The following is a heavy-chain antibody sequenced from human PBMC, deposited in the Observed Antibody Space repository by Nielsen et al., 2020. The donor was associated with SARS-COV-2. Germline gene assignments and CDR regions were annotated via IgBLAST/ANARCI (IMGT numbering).Heavy chain of an antibody. D-gene: IGHD5-18*01. Sequence: SGPTLVKPTQTLTLTCTFSGFSLSTSGMCVSWIRQPPGKALEWLARIDWDDDKYYSTSLKTRLTISKDTSKNQVVLTMTNMDPVDTATYYCARILVGGYSFHFGYWGQGTLVTVSS. CDR3: ARILVGGYSFHFGY. CDR2: IDWDDDK. V-gene: IGHV2-70*11. CDR1: GFSLSTSGMC. J-gene: IGHJ4*02.